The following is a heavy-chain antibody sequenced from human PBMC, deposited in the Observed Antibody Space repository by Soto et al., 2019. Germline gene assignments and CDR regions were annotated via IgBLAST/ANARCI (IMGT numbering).Heavy chain of an antibody. D-gene: IGHD6-19*01. CDR2: IVPLPGTT. V-gene: IGHV1-69*01. J-gene: IGHJ3*01. CDR1: GGTFTKYA. Sequence: QVQLVQSGAAVRKPGSSVKVSCKASGGTFTKYAITWVRQAPRQGLEWMGGIVPLPGTTNYAQKFRCRVTMSTAESTGTAYMERWSLRSEDTPVYYCASGAGCLGESSGWPDYDVGAWGQWTMVIVSS. CDR3: ASGAGCLGESSGWPDYDVGA.